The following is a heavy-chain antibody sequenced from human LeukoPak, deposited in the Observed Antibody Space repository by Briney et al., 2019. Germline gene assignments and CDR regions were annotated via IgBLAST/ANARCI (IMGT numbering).Heavy chain of an antibody. D-gene: IGHD6-13*01. V-gene: IGHV4-59*01. CDR2: IYYSGST. CDR1: GGSISSYY. CDR3: AIFRRGIAAAGTGYYFDY. Sequence: PSETLSLTCTVSGGSISSYYWSWIRQPPGKGLEWIGYIYYSGSTNYNPSLKSRVTISVDTSKNQFSLKLSSVTAADTAVYYCAIFRRGIAAAGTGYYFDYWGQGTLVTVSS. J-gene: IGHJ4*02.